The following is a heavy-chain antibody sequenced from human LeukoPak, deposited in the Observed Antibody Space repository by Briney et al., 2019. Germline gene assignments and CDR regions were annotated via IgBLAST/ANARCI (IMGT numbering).Heavy chain of an antibody. CDR3: ARVDDYSNYGNYYYYYGMDV. Sequence: ASVKVSCKASGYTFTSYYMHWVRQAPGQGLEWMGIINPSGGSTSYAQKFQGRVTMTRDTSTSTVYMELSSLRSEDTAVYYCARVDDYSNYGNYYYYYGMDVWGQGTTVTVSS. CDR1: GYTFTSYY. V-gene: IGHV1-46*01. J-gene: IGHJ6*02. D-gene: IGHD4-11*01. CDR2: INPSGGST.